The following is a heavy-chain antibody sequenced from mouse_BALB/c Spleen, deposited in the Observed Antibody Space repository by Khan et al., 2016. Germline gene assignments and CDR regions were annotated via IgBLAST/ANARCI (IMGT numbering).Heavy chain of an antibody. CDR3: ARHNFPKITNAMDY. D-gene: IGHD2-4*01. V-gene: IGHV3-2*02. Sequence: EVQLLESGPGLVKPSQSLSLTCTVTGYSITSYYAWYWIRQFPGNKLEWMGYISYSGSTCYNPSFKSRISITRDTSKNQCFLQLNSVTTEDTATDDCARHNFPKITNAMDYWGQGTSVTVSS. J-gene: IGHJ4*01. CDR1: GYSITSYYA. CDR2: ISYSGST.